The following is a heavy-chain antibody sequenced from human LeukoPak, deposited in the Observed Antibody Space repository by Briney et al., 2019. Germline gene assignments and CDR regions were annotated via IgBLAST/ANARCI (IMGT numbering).Heavy chain of an antibody. Sequence: PGGSLRLSCAASGFTFSSYGVHWVRQAPGKGLEWVAVISYDGSNKYYADSVKGRFTISRDNSKNTLYLQMNSLRAEDTAVYYCAKDLWQQHYYFDYWGQGTLVTVSS. V-gene: IGHV3-30*18. CDR3: AKDLWQQHYYFDY. CDR1: GFTFSSYG. J-gene: IGHJ4*02. CDR2: ISYDGSNK. D-gene: IGHD6-13*01.